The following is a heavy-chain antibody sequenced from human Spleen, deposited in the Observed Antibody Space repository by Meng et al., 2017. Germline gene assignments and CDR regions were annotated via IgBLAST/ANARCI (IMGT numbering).Heavy chain of an antibody. CDR1: GFTFTAYY. CDR3: SRASGYYRPSDH. V-gene: IGHV1-2*02. Sequence: ASVKVSCKASGFTFTAYYIHWVRQAPGQGLEWMGWINPNNGGTKSAQRFQGRVTMSYDTSIATAYMELTSLKSDDTAVYFCSRASGYYRPSDHWGQGTLVTVSS. D-gene: IGHD2/OR15-2a*01. CDR2: INPNNGGT. J-gene: IGHJ4*02.